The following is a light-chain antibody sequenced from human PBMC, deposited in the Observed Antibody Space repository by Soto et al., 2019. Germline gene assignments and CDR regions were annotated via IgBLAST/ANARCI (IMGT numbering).Light chain of an antibody. CDR2: AAS. Sequence: DIQMTQSPSSLSASVGDRVTITCRASQSINTCLNWYQQKPGKAPKLLIYAASSLESGVPSRFSGSGSGTDFTLTISRLQPEDFATYYCQQSYRTPRTFGQGTKVEIK. CDR3: QQSYRTPRT. V-gene: IGKV1-39*01. J-gene: IGKJ1*01. CDR1: QSINTC.